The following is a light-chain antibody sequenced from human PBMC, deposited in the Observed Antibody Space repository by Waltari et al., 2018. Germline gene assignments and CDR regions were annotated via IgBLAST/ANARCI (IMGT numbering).Light chain of an antibody. J-gene: IGKJ4*01. CDR2: GAS. Sequence: EIVMTQSPATLSVSPGERATLSCRASQSVNSNLAWYQQKPGQAPRLLLYGASTRATGIPARFSGSGSGTEFTLTITNLQSEDSAVYFCQHYNIRPLTFGGGTKVAI. CDR3: QHYNIRPLT. V-gene: IGKV3-15*01. CDR1: QSVNSN.